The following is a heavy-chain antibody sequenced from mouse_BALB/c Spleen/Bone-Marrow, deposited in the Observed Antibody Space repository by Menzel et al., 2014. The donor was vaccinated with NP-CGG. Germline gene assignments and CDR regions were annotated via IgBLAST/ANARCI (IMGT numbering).Heavy chain of an antibody. CDR1: GYTFTEYT. V-gene: IGHV1-18*01. J-gene: IGHJ4*01. D-gene: IGHD2-3*01. Sequence: VHVKQSGPELVKPGASVKISCKTSGYTFTEYTMHWVKQSHGKSLEWIGGINPNNGGTSYNQKFKGKATLTVDKSSSTAYMELRSLTSEDPAVYYCARWMGPYYAMDYWGQGTSVTVSS. CDR3: ARWMGPYYAMDY. CDR2: INPNNGGT.